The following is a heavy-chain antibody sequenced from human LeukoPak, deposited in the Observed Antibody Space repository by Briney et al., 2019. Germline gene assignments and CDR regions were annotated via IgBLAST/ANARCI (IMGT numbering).Heavy chain of an antibody. CDR2: ISSSGSTI. CDR1: GFTFSSHE. CDR3: ARELQVRGVLIPYFDY. J-gene: IGHJ4*02. Sequence: GGSLRLSCAASGFTFSSHEMNWVRQAPGKGLEWVSYISSSGSTIYYADSVKGRFTISRDNAKNSLFLQMNSLRAEDTAVYYCARELQVRGVLIPYFDYWGQGTLVTVSS. D-gene: IGHD3-10*01. V-gene: IGHV3-48*03.